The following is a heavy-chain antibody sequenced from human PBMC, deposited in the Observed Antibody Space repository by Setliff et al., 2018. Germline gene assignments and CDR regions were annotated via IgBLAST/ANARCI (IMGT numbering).Heavy chain of an antibody. CDR3: AREGRSSTRGWYMDA. CDR1: GGTFSDYY. CDR2: INHRGST. V-gene: IGHV4-34*01. J-gene: IGHJ6*03. Sequence: PSETLSLTCAAYGGTFSDYYWTWIRQPPGKGLEWVGEINHRGSTSYNPSLKSRVTISVDTSKNQFSLKLTSMTAADTAVYFCAREGRSSTRGWYMDAWGKGTSVTVSS. D-gene: IGHD2-2*01.